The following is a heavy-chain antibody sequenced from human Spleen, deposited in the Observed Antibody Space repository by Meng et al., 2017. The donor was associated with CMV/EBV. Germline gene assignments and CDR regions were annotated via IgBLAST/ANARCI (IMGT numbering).Heavy chain of an antibody. V-gene: IGHV3-23*03. CDR2: IYSGKSRT. D-gene: IGHD6-13*01. Sequence: GGSLRLSCAASGFTFSNYSMNWVRQAPGKGLEWVSVIYSGKSRTYYADSVKGRFTFSSDNSKNTLYLQMDSLRAEDTAVYYCARTTISAAGARGYYNYYGLDVWGRGTTVTVSS. CDR3: ARTTISAAGARGYYNYYGLDV. CDR1: GFTFSNYS. J-gene: IGHJ6*02.